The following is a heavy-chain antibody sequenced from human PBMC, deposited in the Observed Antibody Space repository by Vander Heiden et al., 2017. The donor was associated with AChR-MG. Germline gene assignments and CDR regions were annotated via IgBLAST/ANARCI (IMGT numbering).Heavy chain of an antibody. CDR1: GGSFSGYY. V-gene: IGHV4-34*01. D-gene: IGHD2-15*01. CDR2: INHRGST. CDR3: ARGLSSGGSCYSCGMDV. J-gene: IGHJ6*02. Sequence: QVQLQQWGAGLLKPSETLSLTCAVYGGSFSGYYWSWIRQPPGKGLEWIGEINHRGSTNYNPSLKSRVNISVDTSKNQFSLKLSSVTAADTAVYYCARGLSSGGSCYSCGMDVWGQGTTVTVSS.